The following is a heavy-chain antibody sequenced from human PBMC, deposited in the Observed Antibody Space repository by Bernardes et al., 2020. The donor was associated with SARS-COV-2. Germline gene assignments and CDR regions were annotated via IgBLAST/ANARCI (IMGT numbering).Heavy chain of an antibody. D-gene: IGHD3-22*01. Sequence: ASVKVSCMASGYTFTSYDINWVRQATGQGLEWMGWMNPNSGNTGYAQKFQGRVTMTRNTSISTAYMELSSLRSEDTAVYYCARGELTYYYDSSGYQIDYWGQGTLVTVSS. CDR2: MNPNSGNT. J-gene: IGHJ4*02. CDR1: GYTFTSYD. V-gene: IGHV1-8*01. CDR3: ARGELTYYYDSSGYQIDY.